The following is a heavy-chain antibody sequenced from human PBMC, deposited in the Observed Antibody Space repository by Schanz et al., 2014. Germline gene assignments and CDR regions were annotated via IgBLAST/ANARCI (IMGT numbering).Heavy chain of an antibody. D-gene: IGHD6-19*01. CDR1: GYXXSXXX. Sequence: QVHLVQSESELKNPGASVKVSCKTSGYXXSXXXXXWVRQAPGQGLEWMGWINTKTGNPTYAQGXXXXXXXXXXXXXXXXXLQISSLKAEDTAAYYCTTETIAMAGTFSIWGQGTLVTVSS. CDR2: INTKTGNP. CDR3: TTETIAMAGTFSI. V-gene: IGHV7-4-1*02. J-gene: IGHJ4*02.